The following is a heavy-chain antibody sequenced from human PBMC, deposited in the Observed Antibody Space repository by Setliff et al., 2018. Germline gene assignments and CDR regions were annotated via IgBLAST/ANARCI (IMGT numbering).Heavy chain of an antibody. D-gene: IGHD3-10*01. J-gene: IGHJ6*03. CDR3: ARHKSNGSGSYPSLYMDV. CDR1: GGSISSGNYY. Sequence: PSETLSLTCRVSGGSISSGNYYWGLIRQPPGKGLEWVATIYYSGNTYSNPSLKSRLIISVDAPDNQFSVKLSSVTAADTAVYYCARHKSNGSGSYPSLYMDVWGKGIMVTVSS. CDR2: IYYSGNT. V-gene: IGHV4-39*01.